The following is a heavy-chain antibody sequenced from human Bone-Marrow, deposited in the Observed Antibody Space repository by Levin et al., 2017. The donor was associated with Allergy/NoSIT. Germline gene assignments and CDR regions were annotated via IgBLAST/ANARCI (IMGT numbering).Heavy chain of an antibody. CDR1: GSNFNNYW. Sequence: PGGSLRLSCKGSGSNFNNYWIGWVRQKPGKGLEWMGIIYPGDSDTRYRPSLQGQVTISVDKSISTAYVQWKSLKASDTAMYYCARPKRVAMRNDAFDIWGQGTMVTVSS. V-gene: IGHV5-51*01. D-gene: IGHD3-3*01. CDR2: IYPGDSDT. CDR3: ARPKRVAMRNDAFDI. J-gene: IGHJ3*02.